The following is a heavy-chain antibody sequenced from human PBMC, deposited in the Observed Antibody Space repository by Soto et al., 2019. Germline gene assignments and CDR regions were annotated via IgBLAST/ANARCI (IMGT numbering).Heavy chain of an antibody. CDR2: IYPSVSS. V-gene: IGHV4-38-2*02. J-gene: IGHJ4*02. Sequence: SETLSLTCNVSGFAISRGYYWSWVRQSPGKGLGWIGSIYPSVSSYHNPSLETRLTLSIDTSKNQFTLKLASVTAADTALYYCAREKVGTTFFDNWGKGIQVTVSS. CDR3: AREKVGTTFFDN. D-gene: IGHD1-1*01. CDR1: GFAISRGYY.